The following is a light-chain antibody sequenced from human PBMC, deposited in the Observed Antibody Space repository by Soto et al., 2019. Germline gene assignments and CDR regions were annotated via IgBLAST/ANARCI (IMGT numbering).Light chain of an antibody. CDR3: QSYDSSIVV. CDR2: EDN. V-gene: IGLV6-57*04. J-gene: IGLJ2*01. CDR1: SGSIASNY. Sequence: FMLTQPHSVSESPGKTVTIACTRSSGSIASNYVQWYQQRPGSAPTTVIYEDNQRPSGVPDRFSGSIDSSSNSASLTISGLKTEDKADYYCQSYDSSIVVFGGGTKVTVL.